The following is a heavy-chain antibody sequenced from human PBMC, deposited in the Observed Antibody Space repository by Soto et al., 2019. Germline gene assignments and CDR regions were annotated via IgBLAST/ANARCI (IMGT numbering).Heavy chain of an antibody. V-gene: IGHV4-59*01. J-gene: IGHJ3*02. Sequence: SETRSLTRTVSGGSISREHWILIREPVGKGLEWIGYIYYSGSNNYNPSLKSRVTISVDTSKNQFSLKLSSVTAADTAVYYCARVVLVATTGDHDAFDIWGKGTMVS. CDR2: IYYSGSN. CDR3: ARVVLVATTGDHDAFDI. CDR1: GGSISREH. D-gene: IGHD2-15*01.